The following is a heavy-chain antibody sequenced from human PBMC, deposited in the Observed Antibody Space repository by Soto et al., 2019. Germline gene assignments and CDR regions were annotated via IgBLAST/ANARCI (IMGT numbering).Heavy chain of an antibody. CDR3: ARTIVGATTRYFDY. CDR2: IYTSVST. CDR1: GGSISSYY. Sequence: SETLSLTCTVSGGSISSYYWSWIRQPAGKGLEWIGRIYTSVSTNYNPSLKSRVTMSVDTSKNQFSLKLSSVTAADTAVYYCARTIVGATTRYFDYWGQGTLVTVSS. V-gene: IGHV4-4*07. D-gene: IGHD1-26*01. J-gene: IGHJ4*02.